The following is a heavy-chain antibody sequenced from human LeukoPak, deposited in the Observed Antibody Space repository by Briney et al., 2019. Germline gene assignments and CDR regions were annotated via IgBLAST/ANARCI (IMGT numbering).Heavy chain of an antibody. V-gene: IGHV4-34*01. D-gene: IGHD3-9*01. Sequence: SETLSLTCAVYGGSISGYYWSWIRQPPGKGLEWVGEIHYTGATSYSPSLKSRAPISIDASKNQFSLKLNSVTAADTAVYYCARGNILTGYCFDYWGQGSLVTVSS. J-gene: IGHJ4*02. CDR3: ARGNILTGYCFDY. CDR1: GGSISGYY. CDR2: IHYTGAT.